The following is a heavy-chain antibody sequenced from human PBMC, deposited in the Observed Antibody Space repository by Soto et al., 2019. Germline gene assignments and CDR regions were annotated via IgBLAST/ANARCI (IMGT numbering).Heavy chain of an antibody. CDR3: ARGYITIFGVVYYYYGMDV. CDR2: IYYSGST. Sequence: PSESLSLSCTVSGGSVSSGSYYWSWIRQPPGKGLEWIGYIYYSGSTNYNPSLKSRVTISVDTSKNQFSLKLSSVTAADTAVYYCARGYITIFGVVYYYYGMDVWGQGTTVTVSS. CDR1: GGSVSSGSYY. V-gene: IGHV4-61*01. D-gene: IGHD3-3*01. J-gene: IGHJ6*02.